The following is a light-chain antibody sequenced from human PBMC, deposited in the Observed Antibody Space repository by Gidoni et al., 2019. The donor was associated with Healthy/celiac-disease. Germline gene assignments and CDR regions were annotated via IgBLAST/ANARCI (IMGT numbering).Light chain of an antibody. Sequence: DIQLTQSPSSLSASVGDRVTITCRVSQGLSSYLNWYRQKPGKVPKLLIYSASNLQSGVPSRFSGSGSGTDVTLTISSLQPEDVATYYCQRTYNAPRNTFGQGTKLEIK. CDR2: SAS. CDR1: QGLSSY. J-gene: IGKJ2*01. V-gene: IGKV1-27*01. CDR3: QRTYNAPRNT.